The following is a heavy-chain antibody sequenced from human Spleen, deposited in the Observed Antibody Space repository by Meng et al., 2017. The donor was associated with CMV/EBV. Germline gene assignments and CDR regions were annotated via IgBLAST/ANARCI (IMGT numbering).Heavy chain of an antibody. V-gene: IGHV3-23*01. J-gene: IGHJ4*02. CDR1: VFTFSDSD. CDR2: SGSYAGDT. CDR3: ARRLGRYFDY. Sequence: LSCVFSVFTFSDSDLSWVRQPPGKGLDWVSTSGSYAGDTYYGDSVRGRFTISRDPSKNTLYLQMNNLRAEDTAVYFCARRLGRYFDYWGQGTLVTVSS.